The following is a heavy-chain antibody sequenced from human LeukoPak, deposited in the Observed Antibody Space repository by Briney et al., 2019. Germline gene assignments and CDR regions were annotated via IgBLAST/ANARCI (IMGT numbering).Heavy chain of an antibody. D-gene: IGHD2-15*01. V-gene: IGHV1-2*06. CDR2: INPNSGGA. Sequence: ASVKVSCKASGYTFTGYYMHWVRQAPGQGLEWMGRINPNSGGANYAQKFQGRVTMTRDTSISTAYMELSRLRSDDTAVYYCARVREYCSGGSCRRYWFDPWGQGTLVTVSS. CDR3: ARVREYCSGGSCRRYWFDP. CDR1: GYTFTGYY. J-gene: IGHJ5*02.